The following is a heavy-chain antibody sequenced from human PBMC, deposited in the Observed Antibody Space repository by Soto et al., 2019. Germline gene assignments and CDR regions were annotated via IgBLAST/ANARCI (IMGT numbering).Heavy chain of an antibody. CDR3: AKDQAEGGYTYGFFYYYGLDV. CDR1: GFSFSNYG. Sequence: GGSLRLSCAASGFSFSNYGMSWVRQTPGKGLEWVSAISTSGDRTYYGDSVKGRLTISRDNSKNTLYLQMNSLGADDTAVYFCAKDQAEGGYTYGFFYYYGLDVWGQGTTVTVSS. V-gene: IGHV3-23*01. J-gene: IGHJ6*02. CDR2: ISTSGDRT. D-gene: IGHD5-18*01.